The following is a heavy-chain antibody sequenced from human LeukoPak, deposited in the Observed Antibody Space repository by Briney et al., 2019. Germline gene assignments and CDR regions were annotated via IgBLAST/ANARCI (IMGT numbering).Heavy chain of an antibody. Sequence: GASVKVSCKASGYTFTGYYMHWVRQAPGQGLEWMGWINPNSGGTNYAQKFQGRVTMTRDTSISTAYMELSRLRSDDTAVYYCASRLGYCSRMRCLDFWGLGTLVTVSS. CDR3: ASRLGYCSRMRCLDF. J-gene: IGHJ4*02. V-gene: IGHV1-2*02. CDR1: GYTFTGYY. CDR2: INPNSGGT. D-gene: IGHD2-2*01.